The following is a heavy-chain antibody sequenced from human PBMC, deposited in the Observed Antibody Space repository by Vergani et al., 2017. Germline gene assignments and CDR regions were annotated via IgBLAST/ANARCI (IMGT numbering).Heavy chain of an antibody. J-gene: IGHJ6*03. CDR2: ISGSGGST. CDR1: GFTFSSYA. Sequence: EVQLLESGGGLVQPGGSLRLSCAASGFTFSSYAMSWVRQAPGKGLEWVSAISGSGGSTYHADSVKGRFTISRDNSKNTLYLQMNSLRAEDTAVYYCAKHLGYCSSTSCPPYYYYYMDVWGKGTTVTVSS. D-gene: IGHD2-2*01. CDR3: AKHLGYCSSTSCPPYYYYYMDV. V-gene: IGHV3-23*01.